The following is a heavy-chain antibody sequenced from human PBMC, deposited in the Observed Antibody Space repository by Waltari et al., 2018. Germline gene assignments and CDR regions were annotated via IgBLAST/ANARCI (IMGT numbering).Heavy chain of an antibody. J-gene: IGHJ1*01. CDR1: GFTFSSYG. CDR2: ISYDGSNK. CDR3: AKDHSYDSSGYYFFQH. Sequence: QVQLVESGGGVVQPGRARRLSCAASGFTFSSYGMHWVRLATVKGPECVAVISYDGSNKYYADSVKGRFTISRDNSKNTLYLQMNSLRAEDTAVYYCAKDHSYDSSGYYFFQHWGQGTLVTVSS. D-gene: IGHD3-22*01. V-gene: IGHV3-30*18.